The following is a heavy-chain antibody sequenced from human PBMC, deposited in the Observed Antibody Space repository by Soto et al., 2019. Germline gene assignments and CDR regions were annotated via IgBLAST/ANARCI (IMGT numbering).Heavy chain of an antibody. V-gene: IGHV4-59*08. D-gene: IGHD3-10*01. CDR2: IYYSGST. J-gene: IGHJ5*02. CDR1: GGSISSYY. CDR3: ARHLYGSGERFDP. Sequence: QVQLQESGPGLVKPSETLSLTCTVSGGSISSYYWSWIRQPPGKGLEWIGYIYYSGSTNYNPSLKSRVTTSVDTSKNQFTLKLSSVTAADTAVYYCARHLYGSGERFDPWGQGTLVTVSS.